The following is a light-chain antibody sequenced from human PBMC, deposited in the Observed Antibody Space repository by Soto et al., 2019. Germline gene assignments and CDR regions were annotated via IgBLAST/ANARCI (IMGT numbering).Light chain of an antibody. Sequence: DIQMTQSPSSLSPSVGDRVTITCRASQGIRNFVAWYQQKPGKPPKLLIYAASTLQSGVPSRFSGSGSGTDFTLTINSLQPEDVATYSCQKYSSVPVFGPGTKVEI. CDR2: AAS. J-gene: IGKJ3*01. CDR3: QKYSSVPV. CDR1: QGIRNF. V-gene: IGKV1-27*01.